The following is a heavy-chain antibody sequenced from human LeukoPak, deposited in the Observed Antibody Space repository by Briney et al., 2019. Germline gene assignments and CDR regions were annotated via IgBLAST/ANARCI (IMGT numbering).Heavy chain of an antibody. D-gene: IGHD3-10*01. CDR1: GFTFSSYA. Sequence: GGSLRLSCVASGFTFSSYAMSWVRQAPGKGLEWVSVISTSGGSTYYADSVKGRFTISRDDSKNTLYLQMNSLRAEDTAVYYCARGITMVRGVAYWGQGTLVTVSS. CDR3: ARGITMVRGVAY. CDR2: ISTSGGST. J-gene: IGHJ4*02. V-gene: IGHV3-23*01.